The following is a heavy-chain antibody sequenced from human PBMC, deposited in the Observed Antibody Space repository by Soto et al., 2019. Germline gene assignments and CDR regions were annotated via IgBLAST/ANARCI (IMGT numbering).Heavy chain of an antibody. Sequence: VSLTCTVSGASVSDYYWSWIRQSPEKGLQYIAYSSYHGITNLNPALDSRINIAIDTSRNQFSLTVTSLTAADTAVYYCAREYSSSSGNWFDPCGQGTLVTVSS. CDR3: AREYSSSSGNWFDP. D-gene: IGHD6-6*01. J-gene: IGHJ5*02. V-gene: IGHV4-59*02. CDR1: GASVSDYY. CDR2: SSYHGIT.